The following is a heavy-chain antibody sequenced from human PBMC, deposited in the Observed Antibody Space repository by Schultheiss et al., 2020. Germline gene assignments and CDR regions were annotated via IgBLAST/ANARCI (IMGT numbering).Heavy chain of an antibody. D-gene: IGHD3-10*01. CDR3: ARGGSVWFGELGTDY. CDR1: GYTFTSYG. CDR2: ISAYNGNT. Sequence: GESLKISCKASGYTFTSYGISWVRQAPGQGLEWMGWISAYNGNTNYAQKLQGRVTMTTDTSTSTAYMELRSLRSDDTAVYYCARGGSVWFGELGTDYWGQGTLVTVS. V-gene: IGHV1-18*04. J-gene: IGHJ4*02.